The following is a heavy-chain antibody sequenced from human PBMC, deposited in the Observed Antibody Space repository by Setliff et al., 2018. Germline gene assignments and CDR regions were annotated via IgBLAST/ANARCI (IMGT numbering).Heavy chain of an antibody. CDR2: ISVYNGYI. CDR1: GYTFTSSG. CDR3: ARGGDIITIFGVVTSDYYYYMDV. J-gene: IGHJ6*03. D-gene: IGHD3-3*01. Sequence: GASVKVSCKASGYTFTSSGISWVRQAPGQGLEWMGWISVYNGYIVYAQKLQGRVTMTTDTSTSTAYMELRSLRSDDTAVYYCARGGDIITIFGVVTSDYYYYMDVWGTGTTVTVSS. V-gene: IGHV1-18*01.